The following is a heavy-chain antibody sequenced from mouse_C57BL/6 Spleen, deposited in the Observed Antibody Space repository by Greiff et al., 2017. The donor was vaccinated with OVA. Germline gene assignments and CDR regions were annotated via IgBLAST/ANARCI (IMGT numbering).Heavy chain of an antibody. J-gene: IGHJ2*01. D-gene: IGHD1-1*01. V-gene: IGHV1-64*01. CDR2: IHPNSGST. Sequence: VKLQQPGAELVKPGASVKLSCKASGYTFTSYWMHWVKQRPGQGLEWIGMIHPNSGSTNYNEKFKSKATLTVDKSSSTAYMQLSSLTSEDSAVYYCARFITTVVAYYFDYWGQGTTLTVSS. CDR1: GYTFTSYW. CDR3: ARFITTVVAYYFDY.